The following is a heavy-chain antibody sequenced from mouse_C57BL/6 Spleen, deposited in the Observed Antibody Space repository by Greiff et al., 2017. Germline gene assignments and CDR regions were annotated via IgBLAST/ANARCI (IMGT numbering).Heavy chain of an antibody. D-gene: IGHD1-1*01. V-gene: IGHV1-64*01. J-gene: IGHJ3*01. Sequence: QVQLQQPGAELVKPGASVKLSCKASGYTFTSYWMHWVKQRPGQGLEWIGMIHPNSGSTNYKEKFKSKATLTVDKSSSTAYMQLSSLTSEDSAVYYCARHYGSSVAWFAYWGQGTLVTVSA. CDR2: IHPNSGST. CDR1: GYTFTSYW. CDR3: ARHYGSSVAWFAY.